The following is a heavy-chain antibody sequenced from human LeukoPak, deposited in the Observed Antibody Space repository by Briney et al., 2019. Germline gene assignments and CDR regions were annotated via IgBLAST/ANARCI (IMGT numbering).Heavy chain of an antibody. CDR1: GFTFSSYE. Sequence: GGSLRLSCAVSGFTFSSYEMNWVRQAPGKGLEWVSYISSSGSTIYYADSVKGRFTISRDNAKNSLYLQMNSLRAEDTAVYYCARPVAGDPTIDYWGQGTLVTVSS. D-gene: IGHD6-19*01. CDR3: ARPVAGDPTIDY. CDR2: ISSSGSTI. V-gene: IGHV3-48*03. J-gene: IGHJ4*02.